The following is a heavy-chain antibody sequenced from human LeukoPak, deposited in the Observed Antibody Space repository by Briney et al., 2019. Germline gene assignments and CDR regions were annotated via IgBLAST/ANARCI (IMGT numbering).Heavy chain of an antibody. CDR1: GFTFSSYA. Sequence: GGSLRLSCAASGFTFSSYAMSWVRQAPGKGLEWASYISSSGSTIYYADSVKGRFTISRDNAKNSLYLQMNSLRAEDTAVYYCARGAAAGTVTAKWGQGTLVTVSS. J-gene: IGHJ4*02. D-gene: IGHD6-13*01. CDR2: ISSSGSTI. V-gene: IGHV3-48*04. CDR3: ARGAAAGTVTAK.